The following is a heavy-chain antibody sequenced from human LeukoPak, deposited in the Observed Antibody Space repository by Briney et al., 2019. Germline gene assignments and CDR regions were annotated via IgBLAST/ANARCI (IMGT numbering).Heavy chain of an antibody. D-gene: IGHD4-17*01. CDR2: IYYSGRT. CDR3: ARSDLYGDYPPGSY. V-gene: IGHV4-59*01. CDR1: GGSISTYY. J-gene: IGHJ4*02. Sequence: PSETLSLTCTVSGGSISTYYWNWIRQPPGKGLEWIGYIYYSGRTNYNPSLKSRVSISIDTSKNQFSLKLSSVTAADTAFYYCARSDLYGDYPPGSYWGQGTLVAVSS.